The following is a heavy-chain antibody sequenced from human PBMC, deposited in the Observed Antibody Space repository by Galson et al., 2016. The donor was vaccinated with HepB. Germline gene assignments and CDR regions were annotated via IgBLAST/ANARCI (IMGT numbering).Heavy chain of an antibody. CDR2: IYYSGNT. D-gene: IGHD6-6*01. CDR3: ARGIAARPVFFDY. Sequence: SETLSLTCSVSGGSIRNSIYNWGWIRQPPGKGLEWIGTIYYSGNTFYNPSLKSRVTISVGTSKNQFSVRLSSVPAADTAVYYCARGIAARPVFFDYWGQGTLVTVSS. CDR1: GGSIRNSIYN. V-gene: IGHV4-39*07. J-gene: IGHJ4*02.